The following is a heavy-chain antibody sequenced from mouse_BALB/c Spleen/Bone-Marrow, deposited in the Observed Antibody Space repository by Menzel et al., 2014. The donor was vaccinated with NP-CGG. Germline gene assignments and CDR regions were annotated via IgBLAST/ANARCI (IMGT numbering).Heavy chain of an antibody. D-gene: IGHD1-2*01. CDR2: INPYNDYT. V-gene: IGHV1S45*01. Sequence: SGVELVRPGASVKISCKAFGYTFTKHHINWVKQRPGQGLAWIGYINPYNDYTSYNQKFKGKATLTVDKSSSTAYMDLSSLTSEDSAVYYCAREDYGAWFAYWGQGTLVTVSA. J-gene: IGHJ3*01. CDR3: AREDYGAWFAY. CDR1: GYTFTKHH.